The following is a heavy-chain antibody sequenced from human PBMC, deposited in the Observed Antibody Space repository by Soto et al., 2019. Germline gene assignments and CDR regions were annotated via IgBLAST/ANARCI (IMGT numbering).Heavy chain of an antibody. J-gene: IGHJ2*01. V-gene: IGHV3-23*01. CDR3: ARKVLGSTSRPDWWYFDL. CDR2: ISGGGDRT. D-gene: IGHD2-2*01. Sequence: EVQLLESGGGLVQPGGSLRLSCVGSGFTFINYAMNWVRQTPGKGLEWVSGISGGGDRTFDADSVKGRFTISRDNSKNTASSPMNSLRADDTAVYYCARKVLGSTSRPDWWYFDLWGRGTLVTVSS. CDR1: GFTFINYA.